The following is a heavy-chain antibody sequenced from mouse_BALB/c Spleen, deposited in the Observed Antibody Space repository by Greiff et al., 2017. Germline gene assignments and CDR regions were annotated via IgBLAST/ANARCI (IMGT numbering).Heavy chain of an antibody. Sequence: QVQLQQPGPELVKPGASVKISCKSSGYSFTSYYIHWVKQRPGQGLEWIGCIFPGSGNTKYNEKFKGKATLTADTSSSTAYMQLSSLTSEDSAVYFCACYDYWGRGTTLTVSS. CDR2: IFPGSGNT. CDR1: GYSFTSYY. D-gene: IGHD1-1*01. V-gene: IGHV1-66*01. CDR3: ACYDY. J-gene: IGHJ2*01.